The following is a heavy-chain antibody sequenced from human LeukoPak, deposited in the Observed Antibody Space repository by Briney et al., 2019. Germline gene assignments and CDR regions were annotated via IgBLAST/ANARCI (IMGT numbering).Heavy chain of an antibody. J-gene: IGHJ3*01. CDR3: AKDTRGTVEMVPNWVNQMGAFDL. D-gene: IGHD5-24*01. V-gene: IGHV3-9*01. Sequence: GRSPRLSCAVSGFTLAEFVMHCVPPPPGMGLEWVSGMSWNSGSRGSAHSVKGRFTISGHNAKNYLYPQMNSLRTEDTALYYCAKDTRGTVEMVPNWVNQMGAFDLLGQGTMVTVSS. CDR1: GFTLAEFV. CDR2: MSWNSGSR.